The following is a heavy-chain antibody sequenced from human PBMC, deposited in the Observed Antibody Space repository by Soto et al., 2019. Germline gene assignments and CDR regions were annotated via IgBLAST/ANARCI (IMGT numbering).Heavy chain of an antibody. Sequence: NPSETLSLTCAVYGGSFSGYYCSWIRHPPVKGLEWIGEINHSGSTNYNPSLKSRATISVDTSKNQFSLKLSSVTAADTAVYYCARGPDYCTNGVCYTVYYYGMDVWGQGTTVTVSS. CDR1: GGSFSGYY. CDR2: INHSGST. CDR3: ARGPDYCTNGVCYTVYYYGMDV. V-gene: IGHV4-34*01. D-gene: IGHD2-8*01. J-gene: IGHJ6*02.